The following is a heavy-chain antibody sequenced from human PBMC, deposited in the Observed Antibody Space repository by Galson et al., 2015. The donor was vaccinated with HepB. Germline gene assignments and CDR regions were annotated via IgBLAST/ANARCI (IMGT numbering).Heavy chain of an antibody. J-gene: IGHJ6*02. CDR2: IYHSGST. Sequence: SETLSLTCAVSGGSISSSNWWSWVRQPPGKGLEWIGEIYHSGSTNYNPSLKSRVTISVDKSKNQFSLKLSSVTAADTAVYYCARDLIPGYSSSPEHYYYYYGMDVWGQGTTVTVSS. V-gene: IGHV4-4*02. D-gene: IGHD6-6*01. CDR1: GGSISSSNW. CDR3: ARDLIPGYSSSPEHYYYYYGMDV.